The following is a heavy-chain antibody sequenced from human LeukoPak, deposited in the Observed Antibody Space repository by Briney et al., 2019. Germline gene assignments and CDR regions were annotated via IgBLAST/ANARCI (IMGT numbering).Heavy chain of an antibody. D-gene: IGHD3-10*01. CDR2: IWYDGSNK. V-gene: IGHV3-33*01. CDR1: GFTFSSDG. CDR3: ARGYGSGNDFDY. J-gene: IGHJ4*02. Sequence: PGGSLRLSCAASGFTFSSDGMHWVRQAPGKGLEWVSVIWYDGSNKYYADSVKGRFTISRDNSKNTLYLQMNRLRAEDTAVYYCARGYGSGNDFDYWGQGTLVTVSS.